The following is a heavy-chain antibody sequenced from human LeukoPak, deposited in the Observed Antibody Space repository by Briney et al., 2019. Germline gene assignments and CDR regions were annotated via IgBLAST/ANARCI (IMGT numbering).Heavy chain of an antibody. D-gene: IGHD6-13*01. V-gene: IGHV4-30-4*07. CDR1: GGSISSGGYS. J-gene: IGHJ4*02. CDR3: ARGGSSWYSDY. Sequence: SQTLSLTCAVSGGSISSGGYSWSWIRQPPGKGLEWIGYIYYSGSTYYNPSLKSRVTISVDTSKNQFSLKLNSVTAADTAVYYCARGGSSWYSDYWDQGTLVTVSS. CDR2: IYYSGST.